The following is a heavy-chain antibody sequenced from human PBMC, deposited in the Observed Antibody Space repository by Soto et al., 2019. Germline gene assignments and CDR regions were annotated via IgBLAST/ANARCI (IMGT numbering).Heavy chain of an antibody. J-gene: IGHJ4*02. CDR3: ARSVTSGYCSGGSCYLYYFDY. V-gene: IGHV1-18*01. D-gene: IGHD2-15*01. Sequence: ASVKVSCKASGYTFTSYGISWVRQAPGQGLEGMGWISAYNGNTNYAQKLQGRVTMTTDTSTSTAYMELRSLRSDDTAVYYCARSVTSGYCSGGSCYLYYFDYWGQGTLVTVSS. CDR1: GYTFTSYG. CDR2: ISAYNGNT.